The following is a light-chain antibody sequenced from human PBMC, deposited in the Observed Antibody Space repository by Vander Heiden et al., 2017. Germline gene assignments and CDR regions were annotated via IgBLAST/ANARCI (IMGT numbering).Light chain of an antibody. CDR2: GKS. V-gene: IGLV1-40*01. J-gene: IGLJ3*02. CDR3: QSYDSSLSGV. Sequence: QSVLTQPPSVSGAPGQRVTISCTGSSSNIGAGYDVHWYQQLPGTAPKLLIYGKSKRPAGVPDRFSGSKSGTAASLAITGLQAEDEADYYCQSYDSSLSGVFGGGTKLTVL. CDR1: SSNIGAGYD.